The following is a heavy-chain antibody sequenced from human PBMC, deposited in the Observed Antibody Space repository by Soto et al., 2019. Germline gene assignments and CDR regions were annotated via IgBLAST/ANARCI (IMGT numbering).Heavy chain of an antibody. Sequence: PGGSQRLSCAASGFNFSSYWVSWVRQAPGKGLEWVANIKQDGSEKYYVDSVKGRFTISRDNAKNSLYLQMNSLRAEDTAVYYCARDFGQLARGFDIWGQGTMVTVS. CDR2: IKQDGSEK. V-gene: IGHV3-7*01. J-gene: IGHJ3*02. CDR3: ARDFGQLARGFDI. CDR1: GFNFSSYW. D-gene: IGHD6-13*01.